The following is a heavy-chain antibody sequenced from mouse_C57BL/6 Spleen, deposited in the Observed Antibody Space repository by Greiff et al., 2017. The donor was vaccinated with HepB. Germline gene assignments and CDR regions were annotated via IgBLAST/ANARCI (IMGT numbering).Heavy chain of an antibody. V-gene: IGHV1-78*01. CDR2: IYPRDGST. D-gene: IGHD1-1*01. J-gene: IGHJ2*01. CDR1: GYTFTNYT. Sequence: QVQLQQSEAELVKPGASVKISCKVSGYTFTNYTIHWVKQRPEQGLEWIGYIYPRDGSTKYNEKFKGKATLTADKSSSTAYMQLNSLTSEDSAVYVGARWGRVGGGYFDDWGQGTTLTVSS. CDR3: ARWGRVGGGYFDD.